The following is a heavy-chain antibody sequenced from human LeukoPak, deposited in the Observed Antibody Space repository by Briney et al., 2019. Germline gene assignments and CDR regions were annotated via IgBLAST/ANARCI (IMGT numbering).Heavy chain of an antibody. Sequence: QSGGSLRLSCAASGFTFSSYGMHWVRQAPGKGLEWVAVIWYDGSNKYYADSVKGRFTISRDNSKNTLYLQMNSLRAEDTAVYYCAKDLGYCTNGVCSSNWFDPWGQGTLVTVSS. D-gene: IGHD2-8*01. CDR3: AKDLGYCTNGVCSSNWFDP. CDR1: GFTFSSYG. CDR2: IWYDGSNK. J-gene: IGHJ5*02. V-gene: IGHV3-30*02.